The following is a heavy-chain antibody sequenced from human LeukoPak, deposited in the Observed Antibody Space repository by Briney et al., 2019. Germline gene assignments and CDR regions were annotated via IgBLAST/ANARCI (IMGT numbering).Heavy chain of an antibody. V-gene: IGHV1-46*01. CDR1: GYTFTSYY. CDR3: ARSYGWRFDP. D-gene: IGHD3-10*01. CDR2: INPSGGST. J-gene: IGHJ5*02. Sequence: ASVKVSCKASGYTFTSYYMHWVRQAPGQGLEWMGIINPSGGSTSYAQKFQGRVTMTRDTSKNQFSLKLSSVTAADTAVYYCARSYGWRFDPWGQGTLVTVSS.